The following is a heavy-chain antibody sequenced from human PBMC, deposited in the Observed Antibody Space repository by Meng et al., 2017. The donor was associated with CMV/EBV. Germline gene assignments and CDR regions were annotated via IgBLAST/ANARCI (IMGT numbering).Heavy chain of an antibody. D-gene: IGHD2-2*01. CDR1: GFTFSSYS. CDR3: ARDSTPIHYGMDV. CDR2: ISSSSSYI. Sequence: GESLKISCAASGFTFSSYSMNWVRQAPGKGLEWVSSISSSSSYIYYADSVKGRFTISRDNAKNSLYPQMNSLRAEDTAVYYCARDSTPIHYGMDVWGQGTTVTVSS. V-gene: IGHV3-21*01. J-gene: IGHJ6*02.